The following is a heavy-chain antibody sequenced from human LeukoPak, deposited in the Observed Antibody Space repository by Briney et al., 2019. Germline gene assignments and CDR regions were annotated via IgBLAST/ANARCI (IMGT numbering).Heavy chain of an antibody. J-gene: IGHJ4*02. D-gene: IGHD3-9*01. CDR1: GGSISGYY. CDR2: IYYNGIS. V-gene: IGHV4-59*01. Sequence: SETLSLTCTVSGGSISGYYWSWIRQPPGKGLEWIAYIYYNGISNYNPSLKSRVIISVDSSKNQFSLKLTSVTAADTAVYYCARSDFDILTGYYIFDYWGQGTLVTVSS. CDR3: ARSDFDILTGYYIFDY.